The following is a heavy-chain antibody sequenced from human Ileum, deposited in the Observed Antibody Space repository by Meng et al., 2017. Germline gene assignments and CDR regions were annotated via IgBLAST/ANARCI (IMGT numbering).Heavy chain of an antibody. Sequence: GSLRLSCTVSGGSISSSNYYWAWVRQPPGKGLEWIGSIHYSGSTSYNPSLKSRVTVSLDTSQNQFSLKLSSVTAADTAVYYCARGVTVAGTAYWGQGTLVTVSS. CDR3: ARGVTVAGTAY. D-gene: IGHD6-19*01. J-gene: IGHJ4*02. CDR2: IHYSGST. V-gene: IGHV4-39*07. CDR1: GGSISSSNYY.